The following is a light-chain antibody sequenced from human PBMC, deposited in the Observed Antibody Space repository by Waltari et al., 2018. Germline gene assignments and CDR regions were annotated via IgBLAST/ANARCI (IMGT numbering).Light chain of an antibody. V-gene: IGLV2-14*01. Sequence: QSALTQPASVSGSPGQSITIPFTGTSSDVGNYNYVSWYHQHPGKVPKLIIYGVSNRPSGVSNRFSGSKAGNTASLTISGLQAEDEADYYCSSYTGGSTFYVFGTGTKVAVL. J-gene: IGLJ1*01. CDR2: GVS. CDR3: SSYTGGSTFYV. CDR1: SSDVGNYNY.